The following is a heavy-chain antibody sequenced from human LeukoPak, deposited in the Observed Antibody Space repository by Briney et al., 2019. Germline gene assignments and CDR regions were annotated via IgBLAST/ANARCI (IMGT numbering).Heavy chain of an antibody. Sequence: GASVKVYCKASGYTFTGYYMHWVRQAPGQGLEWMGWINPNSGGTNYAQKFQGRVTMTRDTSISTAYMELSRLRSDDTAVYYCARASSEWLRLRNPYNWFDPWGQGTLVTVSS. CDR3: ARASSEWLRLRNPYNWFDP. CDR2: INPNSGGT. CDR1: GYTFTGYY. J-gene: IGHJ5*02. D-gene: IGHD5-12*01. V-gene: IGHV1-2*02.